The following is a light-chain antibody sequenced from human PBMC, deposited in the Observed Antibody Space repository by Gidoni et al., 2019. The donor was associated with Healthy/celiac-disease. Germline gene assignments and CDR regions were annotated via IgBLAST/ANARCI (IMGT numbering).Light chain of an antibody. CDR1: QIVSSN. J-gene: IGKJ5*01. CDR3: QQYNNWPIT. V-gene: IGKV3-15*01. Sequence: EIVMTQPPATLSVSPGERATLSCRPSQIVSSNLAWYQQKPGQAPLLLIYGASTRASGIPARFSGSGSATESTLTISSLQYEDFAVYYCQQYNNWPITFGQGTRLEIK. CDR2: GAS.